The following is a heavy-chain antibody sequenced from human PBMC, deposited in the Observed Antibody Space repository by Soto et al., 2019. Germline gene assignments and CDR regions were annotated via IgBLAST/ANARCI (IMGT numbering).Heavy chain of an antibody. CDR1: GGSISSGDYY. D-gene: IGHD2-21*02. Sequence: QVQLQESGPGLVKPSQTLSLTCTVSGGSISSGDYYWSWIRQPPGKGLEWIGYIYYSGSTYYNPSXXSRVTSSVDTXXNXFXXKLSSVTAADTAVYYCARAPGRMVTAILLPNWFDPWGQGTLVTVSS. CDR2: IYYSGST. J-gene: IGHJ5*02. V-gene: IGHV4-30-4*01. CDR3: ARAPGRMVTAILLPNWFDP.